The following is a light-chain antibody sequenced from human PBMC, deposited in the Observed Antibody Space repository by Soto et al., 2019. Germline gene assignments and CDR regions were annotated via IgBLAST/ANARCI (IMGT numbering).Light chain of an antibody. J-gene: IGLJ2*01. CDR3: CSYASSGTLV. V-gene: IGLV2-23*02. CDR2: EVT. CDR1: TSDVGNYNV. Sequence: QSALTQPASVSGSPGQSITISCTGTTSDVGNYNVVSWYQQHPGKAPKLMIYEVTKRPSGVSNRFSGSKSGNTASLTISVLQAEDEADYYCCSYASSGTLVFGGGTKLTVL.